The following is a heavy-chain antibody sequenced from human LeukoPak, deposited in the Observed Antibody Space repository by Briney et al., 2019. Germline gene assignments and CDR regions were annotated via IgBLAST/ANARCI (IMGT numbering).Heavy chain of an antibody. J-gene: IGHJ5*02. Sequence: ASVKLSCKASGCTFSSYAISWVRQAPGQRLEWMGWISAYNGNTNYAQKLPGIITMTTETATTTAYMELRSLRSDDTAVYYCARDTSFQLYRDGWFDPWGQGTLVTVSS. D-gene: IGHD3-16*02. CDR3: ARDTSFQLYRDGWFDP. CDR2: ISAYNGNT. V-gene: IGHV1-18*01. CDR1: GCTFSSYA.